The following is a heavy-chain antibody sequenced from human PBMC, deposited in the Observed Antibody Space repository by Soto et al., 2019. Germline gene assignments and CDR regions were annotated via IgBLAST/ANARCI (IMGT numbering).Heavy chain of an antibody. J-gene: IGHJ4*02. V-gene: IGHV1-18*01. CDR2: ISAYNGNT. CDR1: GYTFTSYG. CDR3: ARDTIVVVAARLLDY. Sequence: ASVKVSCKASGYTFTSYGISWVRQAPGQGLERMGWISAYNGNTNYAQKLQGRVTMTTDTSTSTAYMELRSLRSDDTAVYYCARDTIVVVAARLLDYWGQGTLVTVSS. D-gene: IGHD2-15*01.